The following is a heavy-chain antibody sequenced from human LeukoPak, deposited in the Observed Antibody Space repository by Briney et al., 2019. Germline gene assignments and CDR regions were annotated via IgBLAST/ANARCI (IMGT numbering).Heavy chain of an antibody. D-gene: IGHD3-10*01. J-gene: IGHJ6*02. CDR2: IYSGGST. CDR1: GFTVNGSY. Sequence: GGSLRLSCAASGFTVNGSYMSWVRQAPGKGPEWVSVIYSGGSTHYADSVKGRFTISRDNSKNTLSLEMNGLRGEDTAVYYCTRDRWFGELFYAMDVWGQGTTVTVSS. CDR3: TRDRWFGELFYAMDV. V-gene: IGHV3-66*01.